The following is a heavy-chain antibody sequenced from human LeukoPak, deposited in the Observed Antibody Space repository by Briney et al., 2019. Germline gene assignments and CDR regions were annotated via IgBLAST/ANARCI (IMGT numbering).Heavy chain of an antibody. CDR3: TTCTGGSCYSDY. Sequence: GGSLRLSCAASGFSFSNAWMSWVRQAPGKGLEWVCRIKSKTTGGTTDFAAPVKGRFTISRDDSKNTLYLQMNSLKTEDTAVYYCTTCTGGSCYSDYWGQGTLVTVSS. J-gene: IGHJ4*02. D-gene: IGHD2-15*01. CDR1: GFSFSNAW. V-gene: IGHV3-15*01. CDR2: IKSKTTGGTT.